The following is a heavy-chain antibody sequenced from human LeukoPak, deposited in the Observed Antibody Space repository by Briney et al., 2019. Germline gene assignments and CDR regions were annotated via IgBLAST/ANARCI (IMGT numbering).Heavy chain of an antibody. D-gene: IGHD1-26*01. V-gene: IGHV3-64D*09. CDR3: VKGHLVWELGDYFDY. Sequence: GGSLRLSCSASGFTFSSYAMHCVRQAPGKGLEYVSAISSNGGSTYYADSVKGRFTISRDNSKNTLYLQMSSLRAEDTAVYYCVKGHLVWELGDYFDYWGQGTLVTVSS. J-gene: IGHJ4*02. CDR2: ISSNGGST. CDR1: GFTFSSYA.